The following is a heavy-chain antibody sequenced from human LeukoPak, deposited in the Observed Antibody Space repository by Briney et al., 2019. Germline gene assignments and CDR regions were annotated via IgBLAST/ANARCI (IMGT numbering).Heavy chain of an antibody. D-gene: IGHD6-25*01. V-gene: IGHV3-7*01. CDR1: GFTFSSYW. J-gene: IGHJ5*02. Sequence: PGGSLRLSCAASGFTFSSYWMTWVRQAPGKGLEWVASIKEDGSEKYFVDSVKGRFTISRDNAKSSVYLQMNSLRAEDTAVYCCARILWGSSASNWFDPWGQGTLVTVSS. CDR3: ARILWGSSASNWFDP. CDR2: IKEDGSEK.